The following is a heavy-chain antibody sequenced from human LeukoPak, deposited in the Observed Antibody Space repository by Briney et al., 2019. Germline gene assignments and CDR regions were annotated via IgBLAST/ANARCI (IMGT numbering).Heavy chain of an antibody. J-gene: IGHJ4*02. CDR3: ARGLGYSSGWYNY. CDR2: FSNSGST. D-gene: IGHD6-19*01. Sequence: SETLSLTCTVSGGSISNYYWSWIRQPPGKGLEWIGYFSNSGSTDYNPSLKSRVTISVDTSKNQFSLKLSSVTAADTAVYYCARGLGYSSGWYNYWGQGTLVTVSS. V-gene: IGHV4-59*01. CDR1: GGSISNYY.